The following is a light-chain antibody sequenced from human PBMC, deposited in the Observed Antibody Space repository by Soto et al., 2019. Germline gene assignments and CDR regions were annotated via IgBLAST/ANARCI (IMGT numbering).Light chain of an antibody. J-gene: IGKJ5*01. V-gene: IGKV3D-20*02. CDR1: QNVRTNY. CDR2: GAS. CDR3: QQRSNWPIT. Sequence: EIVFTQSPGILSLSPGERVTLSCRASQNVRTNYLAWYQQKPGQAPRLLIYGASTRPTDIPARFSGSGSGTDFTLTISSLEPEDFALYYCQQRSNWPITFGQGTRLEIK.